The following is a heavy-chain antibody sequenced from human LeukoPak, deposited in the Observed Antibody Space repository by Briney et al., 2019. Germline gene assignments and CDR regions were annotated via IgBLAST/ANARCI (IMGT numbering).Heavy chain of an antibody. J-gene: IGHJ4*02. CDR2: IKQDGSEK. D-gene: IGHD5-24*01. CDR1: GFIFSSYW. CDR3: ARDHSRDGYNF. Sequence: PGASLKLSCAGTGFIFSSYWVSWVRQAPGKGLEWVANIKQDGSEKYYLDSVKGRFTISRDNAKDSLYLQMNSLRAEDTAVYYCARDHSRDGYNFWGQGTLVTVSS. V-gene: IGHV3-7*01.